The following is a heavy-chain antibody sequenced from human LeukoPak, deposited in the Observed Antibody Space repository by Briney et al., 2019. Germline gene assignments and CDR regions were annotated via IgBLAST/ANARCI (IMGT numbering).Heavy chain of an antibody. V-gene: IGHV4-34*01. CDR3: ARGHPLYCSGGSCYSQNYFDY. CDR1: GGSFSGYY. CDR2: ISHSGST. D-gene: IGHD2-15*01. J-gene: IGHJ4*02. Sequence: SETLSLTCAVYGGSFSGYYWSWIRQPPGKGLEWIGEISHSGSTNYNPSLKSRVTISVDTSKNQFSLKLSSVTAADTAVYYCARGHPLYCSGGSCYSQNYFDYWGQGTLVTVSS.